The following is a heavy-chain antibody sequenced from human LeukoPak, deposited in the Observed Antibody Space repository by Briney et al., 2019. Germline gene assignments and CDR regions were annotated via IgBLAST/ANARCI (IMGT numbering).Heavy chain of an antibody. CDR1: GYTFTSYD. CDR3: ARGPLGLWFGELYDY. D-gene: IGHD3-10*01. J-gene: IGHJ4*02. CDR2: INTNTGNP. V-gene: IGHV7-4-1*02. Sequence: ASVKVSCKASGYTFTSYDINWVRQATGQGLEWMGWINTNTGNPTYAQGFTGRFVFSLDTSVSTAYLRISSLKAEDTAVYYCARGPLGLWFGELYDYWGQGTLVTVSS.